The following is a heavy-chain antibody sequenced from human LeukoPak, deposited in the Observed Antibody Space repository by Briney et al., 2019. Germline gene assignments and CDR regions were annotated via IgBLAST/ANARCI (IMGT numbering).Heavy chain of an antibody. V-gene: IGHV4-59*01. CDR1: GXSISSYY. J-gene: IGHJ5*02. D-gene: IGHD3-3*01. CDR3: ARGRLLEWFDS. CDR2: ISDSGST. Sequence: KASETLSLTCTVSGXSISSYYWSWIRQPPGKRLEWIGCISDSGSTNYNPSLKSRVTISVDTSKSQFSLKLSSVTAADTAVYYCARGRLLEWFDSWGQGTLVSVSS.